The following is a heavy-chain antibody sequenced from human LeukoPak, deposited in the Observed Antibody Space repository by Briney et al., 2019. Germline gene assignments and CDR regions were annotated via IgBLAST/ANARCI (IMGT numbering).Heavy chain of an antibody. J-gene: IGHJ4*02. Sequence: SETLPLTCAVYGGYFCGYYWIWIRQPPGKGREWIGEIIHSGSTNYNPSLKSRRAISVDTSKNQFSLKLSSVTAADAAVYYCAGGYSSSWAGDQLGYWGQGTLVTVSS. CDR2: IIHSGST. CDR1: GGYFCGYY. V-gene: IGHV4-34*01. CDR3: AGGYSSSWAGDQLGY. D-gene: IGHD6-13*01.